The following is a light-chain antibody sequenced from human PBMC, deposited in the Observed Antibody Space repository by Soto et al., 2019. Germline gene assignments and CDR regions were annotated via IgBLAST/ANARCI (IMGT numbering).Light chain of an antibody. V-gene: IGKV3-20*01. Sequence: EIVLTQSPGTLSLSPGERATLSCRASQSVSSSYLAWYQQKPGQAPRLLIYGASSRAPGIPDGFSGSGSGTDFTLTISRLEPEDFAVYYCQQYGTSPKTFGQGTKVEIK. CDR2: GAS. CDR3: QQYGTSPKT. J-gene: IGKJ1*01. CDR1: QSVSSSY.